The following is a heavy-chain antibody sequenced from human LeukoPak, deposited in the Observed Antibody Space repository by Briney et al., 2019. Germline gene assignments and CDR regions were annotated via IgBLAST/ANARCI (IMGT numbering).Heavy chain of an antibody. J-gene: IGHJ4*02. V-gene: IGHV3-30*18. D-gene: IGHD4-17*01. CDR2: ISYDGSNK. CDR1: GFTFSSYG. CDR3: AKDQRHYYGDYDGCFDY. Sequence: GGSLRLSCAASGFTFSSYGMHWVRQAPGKGLEWVAVISYDGSNKYYADSVKGRFTISRDNSKNTLYLQMNSLRAEDTAVYYCAKDQRHYYGDYDGCFDYWGQGTLVTVSS.